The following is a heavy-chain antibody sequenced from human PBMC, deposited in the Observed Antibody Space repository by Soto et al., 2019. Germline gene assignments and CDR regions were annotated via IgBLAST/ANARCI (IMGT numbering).Heavy chain of an antibody. CDR2: ISGSEDVT. D-gene: IGHD3-10*01. CDR3: AKGADRPWFGEAYFPDC. J-gene: IGHJ4*02. CDR1: KFMFSAYA. Sequence: EVHLLQSGGGLVQPGGSLRLSCVASKFMFSAYAMGWVRQSPGKGLEWVSSISGSEDVTYYADSVKGRFSISRDNSKNTLYLQMNSLRVEDTAIYFCAKGADRPWFGEAYFPDCWGQGTHVIVST. V-gene: IGHV3-23*01.